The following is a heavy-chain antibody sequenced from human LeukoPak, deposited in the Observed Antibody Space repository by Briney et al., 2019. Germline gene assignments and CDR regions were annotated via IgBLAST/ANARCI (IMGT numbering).Heavy chain of an antibody. J-gene: IGHJ5*02. CDR3: ARDPVWFGGNWFDP. D-gene: IGHD3-10*01. CDR2: INPNSGGT. CDR1: GYTFTGYY. V-gene: IGHV1-2*02. Sequence: ASVKVSCTASGYTFTGYYMHWVRQAPGQGLEWMGWINPNSGGTNYAQKFQGRVTMTRDTSISTAYMELSRLRSDDTAVYYCARDPVWFGGNWFDPWGQGTLVTVSS.